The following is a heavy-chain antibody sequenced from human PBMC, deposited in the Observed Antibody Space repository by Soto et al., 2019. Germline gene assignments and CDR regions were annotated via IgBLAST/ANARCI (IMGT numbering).Heavy chain of an antibody. CDR2: IIPIFGTA. D-gene: IGHD3-3*01. Sequence: ASVKVSCKASGGTFSSYAISWVRQAPGQGLEWMGGIIPIFGTANYAQKFQGRVTITADESTSTAYMELSSLRSEDTAVYYCARDEFWSGYCTWNYWGQGTLVTVSS. J-gene: IGHJ4*02. CDR3: ARDEFWSGYCTWNY. CDR1: GGTFSSYA. V-gene: IGHV1-69*13.